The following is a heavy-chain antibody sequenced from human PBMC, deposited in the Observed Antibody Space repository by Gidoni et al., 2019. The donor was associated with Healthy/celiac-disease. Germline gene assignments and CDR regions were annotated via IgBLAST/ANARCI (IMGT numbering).Heavy chain of an antibody. Sequence: QVQLVQSGAEVKKPGASVKVSCKASGYSFTSYGMSWVRQAPGQGIEWMGWISAYNGNTNYAQKLKGRVTMTTDTSTSTVYMELRSLRSDDTAVYYCARDSDYFDSSGYRFDYWGQGTLVTVSS. CDR3: ARDSDYFDSSGYRFDY. J-gene: IGHJ4*02. V-gene: IGHV1-18*04. CDR1: GYSFTSYG. D-gene: IGHD3-22*01. CDR2: ISAYNGNT.